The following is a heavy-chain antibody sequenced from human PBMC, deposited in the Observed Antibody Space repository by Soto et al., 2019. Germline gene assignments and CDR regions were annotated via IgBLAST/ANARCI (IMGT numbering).Heavy chain of an antibody. CDR2: INAGNGHT. V-gene: IGHV1-3*01. J-gene: IGHJ4*02. CDR3: ARLHYGDYVGDY. D-gene: IGHD4-17*01. CDR1: GYTFTRYT. Sequence: QVQLVQSGAEVKKPGASVKVSCKASGYTFTRYTMHWVRQAPGQRPEWMGWINAGNGHTEYSQRFQHRVSVTRDTSASTAYMELGSLRSEDTAMYYCARLHYGDYVGDYWGQGTLVTVSS.